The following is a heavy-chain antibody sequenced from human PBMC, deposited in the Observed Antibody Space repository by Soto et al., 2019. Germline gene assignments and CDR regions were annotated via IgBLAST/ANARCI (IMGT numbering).Heavy chain of an antibody. V-gene: IGHV1-18*01. CDR1: GYTFSSFG. CDR2: VSVYNDDT. D-gene: IGHD2-15*01. J-gene: IGHJ4*02. Sequence: ASVKVSCKASGYTFSSFGINWVRQAPGQGIELVGWVSVYNDDTKYAQNFQGRVTLTTDTSTSTTYMEVRSLRSDDTAVYFCARPCRSGGSCYHEYWGEGTLVTVSS. CDR3: ARPCRSGGSCYHEY.